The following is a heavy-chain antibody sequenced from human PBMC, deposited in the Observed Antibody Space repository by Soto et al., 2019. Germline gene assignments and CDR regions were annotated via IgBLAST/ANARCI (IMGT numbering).Heavy chain of an antibody. Sequence: GESLKISCKASVYTYTNYWLGWVRQMPGKGLEWMGILYPGDSDTRYSPSFEGQVTISADKSITTAYLQWSSLRASDTAMYYCARLHSGTARPDYWGQGTQVTAPQ. CDR3: ARLHSGTARPDY. CDR2: LYPGDSDT. J-gene: IGHJ4*02. CDR1: VYTYTNYW. V-gene: IGHV5-51*01. D-gene: IGHD6-19*01.